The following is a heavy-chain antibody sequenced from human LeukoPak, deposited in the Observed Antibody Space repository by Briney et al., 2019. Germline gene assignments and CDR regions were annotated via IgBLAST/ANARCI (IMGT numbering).Heavy chain of an antibody. Sequence: GGSLRLSCEASGFTFSSYAMSWVRQAPGKGLKWVSGINNSGGGAYYADSVKGRFTISRDNSKNTLNLQMNSLRAEDTAVYYCAKTARVRDCYSTTCPSGSYMDVWGKGTTVTVSS. D-gene: IGHD2-2*01. CDR1: GFTFSSYA. CDR2: INNSGGGA. J-gene: IGHJ6*03. V-gene: IGHV3-23*01. CDR3: AKTARVRDCYSTTCPSGSYMDV.